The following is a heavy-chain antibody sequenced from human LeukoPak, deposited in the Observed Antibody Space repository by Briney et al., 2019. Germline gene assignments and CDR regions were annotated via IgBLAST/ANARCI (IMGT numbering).Heavy chain of an antibody. CDR3: AKDRRWELLSAFDI. CDR2: ISGSGGST. CDR1: GFTFSSYA. J-gene: IGHJ3*02. V-gene: IGHV3-23*01. Sequence: QRWGSLRLSCAASGFTFSSYAMSWVRQAPGKGLEWVSAISGSGGSTYYADSVKGRFTISRDNSKNTLYLQMNSLRAEDTAVYYCAKDRRWELLSAFDIWGQGTMVTVSS. D-gene: IGHD1-26*01.